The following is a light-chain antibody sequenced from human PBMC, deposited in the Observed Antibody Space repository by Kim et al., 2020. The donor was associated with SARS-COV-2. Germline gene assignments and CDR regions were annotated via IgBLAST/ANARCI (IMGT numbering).Light chain of an antibody. CDR1: QSVRSNY. V-gene: IGKV3-20*01. CDR2: GAT. J-gene: IGKJ4*01. CDR3: QQYGTSPTF. Sequence: SPGKRATLSCRASQSVRSNYLAWYQQRPGQAPRLLIYGATSRATGIPDRFSGSGSGTDFTLTISGLEPEDFAVYYCQQYGTSPTFFGGGTKVDIK.